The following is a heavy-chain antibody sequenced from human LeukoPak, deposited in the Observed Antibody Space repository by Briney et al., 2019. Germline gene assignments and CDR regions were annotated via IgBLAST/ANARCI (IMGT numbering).Heavy chain of an antibody. V-gene: IGHV3-15*01. CDR1: GFTFSNAW. Sequence: PGGSLRLSCEASGFTFSNAWMTWVRQSPGKGLEWIGRIKSKEDGGTTDYAEPVKGRFSISRDDSKKTLYLQMNSLKTEDTAVYYCARDYHRGVGGYARFDYWGQGTLVTVSS. CDR2: IKSKEDGGTT. D-gene: IGHD3-22*01. CDR3: ARDYHRGVGGYARFDY. J-gene: IGHJ4*02.